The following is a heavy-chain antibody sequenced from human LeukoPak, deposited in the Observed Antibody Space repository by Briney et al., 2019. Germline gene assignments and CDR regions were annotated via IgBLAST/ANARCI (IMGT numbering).Heavy chain of an antibody. J-gene: IGHJ4*02. V-gene: IGHV3-30*18. CDR3: AKGAQKFDY. CDR1: GFTFSSYG. Sequence: PGGSLRLSCAASGFTFSSYGMHWVRQAPGKGLEWVAVISYDGSNKYYADSVKGRFTISRDNSKNTLYLQMNSLRAEDTAVYYCAKGAQKFDYWGQGTLVTVSS. CDR2: ISYDGSNK.